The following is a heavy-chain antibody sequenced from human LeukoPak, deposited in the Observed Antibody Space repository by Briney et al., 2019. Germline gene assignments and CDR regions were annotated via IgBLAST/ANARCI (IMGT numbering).Heavy chain of an antibody. Sequence: GGSLRLSCAASGFTFSSYGMHWVRQAPGKGLEWVAFIRYDGSNKYYADSVKGRFTISRDNSKNTLYLQMNSLRAEDTAVYYCAKGSSWSPRVFDIWGQGTMVTVSS. CDR2: IRYDGSNK. CDR3: AKGSSWSPRVFDI. D-gene: IGHD6-13*01. J-gene: IGHJ3*02. CDR1: GFTFSSYG. V-gene: IGHV3-30*02.